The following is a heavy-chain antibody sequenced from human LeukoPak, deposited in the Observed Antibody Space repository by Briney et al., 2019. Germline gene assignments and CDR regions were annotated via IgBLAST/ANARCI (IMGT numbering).Heavy chain of an antibody. Sequence: PSETLSLTCAVYGGSFTGYYWGWIRQPPGKGLEWIGEINHSGSTNYNPPLKSRVTISVETSKNQFSLKLSSVTAADTAVYYCASFKQWRTNYFDYWGQGTLVTVSS. CDR3: ASFKQWRTNYFDY. D-gene: IGHD6-19*01. CDR2: INHSGST. CDR1: GGSFTGYY. V-gene: IGHV4-34*01. J-gene: IGHJ4*02.